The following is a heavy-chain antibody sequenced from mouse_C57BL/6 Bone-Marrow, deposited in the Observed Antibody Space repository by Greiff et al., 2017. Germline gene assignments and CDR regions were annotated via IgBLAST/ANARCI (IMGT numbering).Heavy chain of an antibody. D-gene: IGHD1-1*01. J-gene: IGHJ2*01. CDR2: IRRKSSSYAT. Sequence: EVQLVESGGGLVQPKGSLTLSCAASGFSFNTYAMNWVRQAPGKGLEWIARIRRKSSSYATYYADSVKDRFTISRDDSESMLYLQMNDLKAEVTAIDYCVSDDGNSYDYWGQGTTLTVSS. CDR3: VSDDGNSYDY. CDR1: GFSFNTYA. V-gene: IGHV10-1*01.